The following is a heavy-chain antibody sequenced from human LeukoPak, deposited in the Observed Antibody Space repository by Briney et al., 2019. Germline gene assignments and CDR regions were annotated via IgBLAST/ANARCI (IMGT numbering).Heavy chain of an antibody. CDR1: GFTFSSFW. Sequence: PGGSLRLSCAASGFTFSSFWMGWVRQAPGKGLVWVSRINSDGRGTTYADSVKGRFTISRENAKNTLFLQMNTLRAEDTAVYYCARGYTGTIDYWGRGTLVTVSS. CDR2: INSDGRGT. J-gene: IGHJ4*02. D-gene: IGHD2-8*01. V-gene: IGHV3-74*01. CDR3: ARGYTGTIDY.